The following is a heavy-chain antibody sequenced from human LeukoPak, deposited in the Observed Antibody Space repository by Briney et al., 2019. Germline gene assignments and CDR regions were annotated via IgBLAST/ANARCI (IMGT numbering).Heavy chain of an antibody. V-gene: IGHV3-30*04. CDR3: ARDEGGYFDY. D-gene: IGHD2-15*01. CDR2: ISYDGSNK. J-gene: IGHJ4*02. Sequence: PGGSLRLSCAASGFTFSSYAMRWVRQAPGKGLEGVAVISYDGSNKYYADSVKGRFTISRDNSKNTLYLQMNSLRAEDTAVYYCARDEGGYFDYWGQGTLVTVSS. CDR1: GFTFSSYA.